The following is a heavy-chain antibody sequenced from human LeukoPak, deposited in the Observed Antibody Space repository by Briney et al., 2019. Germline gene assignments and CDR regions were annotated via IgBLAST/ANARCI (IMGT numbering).Heavy chain of an antibody. Sequence: GASVKVSCKASGGTFSSYAISWVRQAPGQGLEWMGRVIPILGIANYAQKFQGRVTITADKSTSTAYMELSSLRSEDTAVYYCARVRFSVGAPRDDYWGQGTLVTVSS. V-gene: IGHV1-69*04. CDR1: GGTFSSYA. J-gene: IGHJ4*02. D-gene: IGHD1-26*01. CDR3: ARVRFSVGAPRDDY. CDR2: VIPILGIA.